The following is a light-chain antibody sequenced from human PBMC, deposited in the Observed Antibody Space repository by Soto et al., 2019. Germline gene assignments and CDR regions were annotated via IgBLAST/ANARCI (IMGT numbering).Light chain of an antibody. J-gene: IGLJ1*01. CDR2: DVS. CDR1: SSGVGGYNY. Sequence: QSALTQPASVSGSPGESITISCTGTSSGVGGYNYVSWYQQHPGKAPKLMIYDVSNRPSGVSNPFSGSKSGNTASLTISWLQAEDEADYYCSSYTSSSTLVFATGTKLTVL. CDR3: SSYTSSSTLV. V-gene: IGLV2-14*01.